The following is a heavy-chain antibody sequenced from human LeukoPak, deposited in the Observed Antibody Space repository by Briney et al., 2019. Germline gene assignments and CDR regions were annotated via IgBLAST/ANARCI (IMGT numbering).Heavy chain of an antibody. CDR1: GFTFSSYG. V-gene: IGHV3-33*01. D-gene: IGHD6-13*01. Sequence: PGGSLRLSCAASGFTFSSYGMHWVRQAPGKGLEWVAVIWYDGSNKYYADSVKGRFTISRDNSKNTLYLQMNSLRAKDTAVYYCARSYSSSWYRSDAFDIWGQGTMVTVSS. J-gene: IGHJ3*02. CDR2: IWYDGSNK. CDR3: ARSYSSSWYRSDAFDI.